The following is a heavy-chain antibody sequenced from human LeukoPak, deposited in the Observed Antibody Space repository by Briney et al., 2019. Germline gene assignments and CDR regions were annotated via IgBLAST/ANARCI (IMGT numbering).Heavy chain of an antibody. D-gene: IGHD5-18*01. V-gene: IGHV1-2*02. CDR1: GYTFSGYY. CDR2: INPDSGGT. J-gene: IGHJ3*02. CDR3: ARAGGGYSHGWGAFDI. Sequence: GASVKVSCKASGYTFSGYYMHWVRQAPGQGFEWMGWINPDSGGTSYGQKFQGRVTMTRDTSITTAYMELSRLRSDDTAVYYCARAGGGYSHGWGAFDIWGQGTMVTVSS.